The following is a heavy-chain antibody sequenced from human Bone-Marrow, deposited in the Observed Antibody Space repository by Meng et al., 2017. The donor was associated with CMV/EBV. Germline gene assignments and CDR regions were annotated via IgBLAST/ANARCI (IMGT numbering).Heavy chain of an antibody. J-gene: IGHJ4*02. CDR2: ISSGSTSI. Sequence: GGSLRLSCAASGFTFSTYEMNWVRQAPGKGLEWVSSISSGSTSIYYTDSVRGRFAISRDNAKNSLYLQMNSLRAEDTAVYYCVREDVIPVALFDYWGQGTLVTVSS. D-gene: IGHD2-2*01. CDR1: GFTFSTYE. V-gene: IGHV3-21*01. CDR3: VREDVIPVALFDY.